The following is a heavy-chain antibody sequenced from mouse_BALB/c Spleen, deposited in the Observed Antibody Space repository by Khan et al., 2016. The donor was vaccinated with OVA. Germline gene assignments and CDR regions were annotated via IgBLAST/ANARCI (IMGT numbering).Heavy chain of an antibody. V-gene: IGHV3-6*02. CDR1: GYSITSAYC. J-gene: IGHJ1*01. D-gene: IGHD1-1*01. CDR2: ISYDGSN. Sequence: EVQLQESGPGLVKPSQSLSLTCSVTGYSITSAYCWNWIRQFPGNKLEWMGYISYDGSNNYNPSLKNRISIPRDTSKNPFFLKLNSVTTVDTATDYCARGGVVVPYWYFDVWGAGTTVTVSS. CDR3: ARGGVVVPYWYFDV.